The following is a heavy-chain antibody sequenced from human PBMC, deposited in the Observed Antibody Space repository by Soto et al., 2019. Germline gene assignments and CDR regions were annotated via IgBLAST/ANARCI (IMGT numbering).Heavy chain of an antibody. J-gene: IGHJ6*02. CDR2: IKQDGSDK. CDR3: ARRGVNYYYYYGMDV. D-gene: IGHD3-10*01. CDR1: GFTFSSYW. Sequence: GGSLRLSCAASGFTFSSYWMSWVRQAPGKGLEWVANIKQDGSDKYYVDSVKGRFTISRDNAKNSLYLQMNSLRAEDTAVYYCARRGVNYYYYYGMDVWGQGTTVTVSS. V-gene: IGHV3-7*01.